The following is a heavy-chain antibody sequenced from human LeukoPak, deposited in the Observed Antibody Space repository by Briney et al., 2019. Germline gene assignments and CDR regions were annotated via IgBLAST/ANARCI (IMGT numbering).Heavy chain of an antibody. CDR2: INWNGGST. V-gene: IGHV3-20*01. CDR3: ARAYSSGRRRVWYFDL. CDR1: GFTFDDYG. D-gene: IGHD6-19*01. J-gene: IGHJ2*01. Sequence: GGSLRLSCAASGFTFDDYGMSWVRQAPGKGLEWVSGINWNGGSTGYADSVKGRFTISRDDAKNSLYLQMNSLRAEDTALYHCARAYSSGRRRVWYFDLWGRGTLVTVSS.